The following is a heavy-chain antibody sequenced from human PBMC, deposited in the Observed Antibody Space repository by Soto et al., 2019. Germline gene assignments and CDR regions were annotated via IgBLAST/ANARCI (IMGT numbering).Heavy chain of an antibody. D-gene: IGHD6-19*01. Sequence: ASVTVSCKVSGYTLTELSMHWVRQAPGKGLEWMGGFDPEDGETIYAQKFQGRVTMTEDTSPDTAYMELSSLRSEDTAVYYCATAGPEYSSGWYLFEYGGQGTLFTVPP. CDR2: FDPEDGET. CDR1: GYTLTELS. CDR3: ATAGPEYSSGWYLFEY. V-gene: IGHV1-24*01. J-gene: IGHJ4*02.